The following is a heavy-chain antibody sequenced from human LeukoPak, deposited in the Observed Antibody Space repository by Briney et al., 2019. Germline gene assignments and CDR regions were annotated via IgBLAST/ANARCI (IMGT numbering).Heavy chain of an antibody. CDR2: IIPVFGTA. Sequence: ASVKVSCKASGGTFSTYVISWVRQAPGQGLEWMGGIIPVFGTANYAEKFQDRVTITADKSTSTAYMELSSLRSEDTAMYYCARDTSSSWITLYYFDYWGQGTLVTVSS. D-gene: IGHD6-13*01. J-gene: IGHJ4*02. CDR1: GGTFSTYV. CDR3: ARDTSSSWITLYYFDY. V-gene: IGHV1-69*06.